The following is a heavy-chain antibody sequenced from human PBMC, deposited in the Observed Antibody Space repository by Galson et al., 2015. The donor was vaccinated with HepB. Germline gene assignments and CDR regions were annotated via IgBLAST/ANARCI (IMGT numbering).Heavy chain of an antibody. Sequence: SLRLSCAASGFTFSNAWMSWVRQAPGEGLEWVSSISSSSSYIYYADSVKGRFTISRDNAKNSLYLQMNSLRAEDTAVYYCARDEAGCTNWFDLWGQGTLVTVSS. CDR2: ISSSSSYI. V-gene: IGHV3-21*01. CDR3: ARDEAGCTNWFDL. CDR1: GFTFSNAW. J-gene: IGHJ5*02.